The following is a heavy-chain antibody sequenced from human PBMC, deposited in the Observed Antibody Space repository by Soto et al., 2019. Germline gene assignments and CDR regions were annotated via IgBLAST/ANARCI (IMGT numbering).Heavy chain of an antibody. J-gene: IGHJ6*02. D-gene: IGHD6-19*01. CDR2: IIPIFGTA. CDR3: ARDRLTRLTYSSGWSQHEYVIDF. CDR1: GGTFSSYA. V-gene: IGHV1-69*13. Sequence: SVKVSCKASGGTFSSYAISWVRQAPGQGLEWMGGIIPIFGTANYAQKFQGRVTITADESTSTAYMELSSLRSEDTAVYYCARDRLTRLTYSSGWSQHEYVIDFWGQGSSVTVSS.